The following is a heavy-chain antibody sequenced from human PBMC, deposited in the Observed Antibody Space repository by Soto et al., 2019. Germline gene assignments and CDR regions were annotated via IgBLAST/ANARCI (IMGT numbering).Heavy chain of an antibody. CDR3: AEGGLQFLRSPGRAMDV. CDR1: GGTFSSYA. CDR2: IIPIFATA. Sequence: QVQLVQSGAEVKKPGSSVKVSCKASGGTFSSYAISWVRQAPGQGLEWMGGIIPIFATAKYAQKFQGRVTITADETTRTAYMERSSMRSEDTAVYYCAEGGLQFLRSPGRAMDVWGQGTTVTVSS. D-gene: IGHD5-12*01. V-gene: IGHV1-69*12. J-gene: IGHJ6*02.